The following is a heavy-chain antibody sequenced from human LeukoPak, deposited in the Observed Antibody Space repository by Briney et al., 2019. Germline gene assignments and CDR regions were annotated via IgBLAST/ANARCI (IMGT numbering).Heavy chain of an antibody. V-gene: IGHV4-59*01. Sequence: PSETLSLTCTVSGASISTYYWSWIRQPPGKGLEWIGYIYYSGSTSYNPSLKSRVTISIDTSKNQFSLKLSSVTAADTAVYYCARAWGLTYYYYYMDVWGKGTTVTVSS. CDR3: ARAWGLTYYYYYMDV. J-gene: IGHJ6*03. D-gene: IGHD7-27*01. CDR2: IYYSGST. CDR1: GASISTYY.